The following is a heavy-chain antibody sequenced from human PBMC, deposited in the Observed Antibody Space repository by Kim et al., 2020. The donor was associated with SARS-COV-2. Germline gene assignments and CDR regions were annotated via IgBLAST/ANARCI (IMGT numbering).Heavy chain of an antibody. J-gene: IGHJ4*02. D-gene: IGHD6-13*01. CDR3: AKWQPEEYYFDY. V-gene: IGHV3-30*02. Sequence: YYADSVKGRFTSSRDNSKNTLYLQMNNLRAEDTAVYYCAKWQPEEYYFDYWGQGTLVTVSS.